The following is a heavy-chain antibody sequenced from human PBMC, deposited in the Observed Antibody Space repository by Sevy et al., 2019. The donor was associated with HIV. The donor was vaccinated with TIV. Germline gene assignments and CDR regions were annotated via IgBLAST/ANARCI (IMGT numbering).Heavy chain of an antibody. CDR1: GFIFSTYG. J-gene: IGHJ5*02. D-gene: IGHD2-8*01. Sequence: GGSLRLSCVASGFIFSTYGMHWVRQAPGKGLEWVAVIWYDGINKDYADSVKGRFIISRDNSKNTMYLEMDSLRAKDTAVYYCARDSRNGLDPWGQGALVTVSS. CDR3: ARDSRNGLDP. V-gene: IGHV3-33*01. CDR2: IWYDGINK.